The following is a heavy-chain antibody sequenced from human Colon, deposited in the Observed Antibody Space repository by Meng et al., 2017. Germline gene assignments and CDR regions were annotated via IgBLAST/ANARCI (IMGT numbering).Heavy chain of an antibody. CDR3: ARDYFHYYGMDL. Sequence: GGSLRLSCAASGFSFSSFEMDWVRQAPGKGLEWVSYISDGGLKIYYAGSVGGRFTISRDDAKNSLYLQMNSLRAEDTAVYCCARDYFHYYGMDLWGQGTTVTVSS. CDR2: ISDGGLKI. V-gene: IGHV3-48*03. J-gene: IGHJ6*01. CDR1: GFSFSSFE.